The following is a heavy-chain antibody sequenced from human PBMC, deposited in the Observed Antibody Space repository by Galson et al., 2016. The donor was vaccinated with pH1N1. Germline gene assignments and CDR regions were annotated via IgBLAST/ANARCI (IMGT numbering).Heavy chain of an antibody. CDR2: ISPFFGTP. D-gene: IGHD5-12*01. J-gene: IGHJ6*02. CDR1: GGAFITHT. Sequence: SVKVSCKAPGGAFITHTISWVRQAPGQGLEWMGGISPFFGTPNYAQKFQGRVTITADESTSTAYMQLSSLRSEDTALYYCARSYSGSDRYFYSGMDVWGQGTAVTVSS. V-gene: IGHV1-69*13. CDR3: ARSYSGSDRYFYSGMDV.